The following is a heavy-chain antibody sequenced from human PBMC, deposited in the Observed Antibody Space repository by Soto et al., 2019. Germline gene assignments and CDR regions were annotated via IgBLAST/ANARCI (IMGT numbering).Heavy chain of an antibody. CDR2: IWNDGSKQ. D-gene: IGHD4-17*01. CDR1: GFTFSRYG. V-gene: IGHV3-33*01. Sequence: GGSLRLSCVASGFTFSRYGMHWVRQAPGKGLEWVAVIWNDGSKQVYDDSVKGRFTISRDNSKNTLYLEMDSLRDEDTSVYYCARGDHYEANAIDLWGQGTLVTVSS. J-gene: IGHJ5*02. CDR3: ARGDHYEANAIDL.